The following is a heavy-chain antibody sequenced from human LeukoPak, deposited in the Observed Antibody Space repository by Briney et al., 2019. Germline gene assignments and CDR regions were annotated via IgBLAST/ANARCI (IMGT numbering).Heavy chain of an antibody. D-gene: IGHD3-10*01. CDR1: GFTFSSYA. CDR2: ISGSGGST. J-gene: IGHJ4*02. Sequence: GGSLRLSCSASGFTFSSYAMSWVRQAPGKGLEWVSTISGSGGSTYYADSVKGRFTISRENAKNSLYLQMNSLRAGDTAVYYCAREALSVRGDRRGSFDYWGQGTLVTVSS. V-gene: IGHV3-23*01. CDR3: AREALSVRGDRRGSFDY.